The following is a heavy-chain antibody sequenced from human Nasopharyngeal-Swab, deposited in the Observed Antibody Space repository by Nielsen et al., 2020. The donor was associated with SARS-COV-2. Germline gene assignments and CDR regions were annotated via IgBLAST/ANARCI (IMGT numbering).Heavy chain of an antibody. Sequence: ASVKVSCKVSGYTLTELSMQWVRQDPGKGLEWMGGFDPEDGETIYAQKFQGRVTMTEDTSTDTAYMELSSLRSEDTAVYYSATDSPSGSGSYQYYYYYCMDVWGQGTTVTVSS. CDR2: FDPEDGET. CDR3: ATDSPSGSGSYQYYYYYCMDV. V-gene: IGHV1-24*01. J-gene: IGHJ6*02. CDR1: GYTLTELS. D-gene: IGHD3-10*01.